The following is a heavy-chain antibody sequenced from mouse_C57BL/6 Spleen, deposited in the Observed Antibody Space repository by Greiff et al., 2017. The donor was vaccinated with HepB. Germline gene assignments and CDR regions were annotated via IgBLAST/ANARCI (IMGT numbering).Heavy chain of an antibody. CDR3: ARGGSISPFDV. CDR1: GYTFTDYY. CDR2: IYPGSGNT. D-gene: IGHD1-1*01. Sequence: QVQLQQSGAELVRPGASVKLSCKASGYTFTDYYINWVKQRPGQGLEWIARIYPGSGNTYYNEKFKGKATLTAEKSSSTAYMQLSSLTSEDSAVYFCARGGSISPFDVWGTGTTVTVSS. V-gene: IGHV1-76*01. J-gene: IGHJ1*03.